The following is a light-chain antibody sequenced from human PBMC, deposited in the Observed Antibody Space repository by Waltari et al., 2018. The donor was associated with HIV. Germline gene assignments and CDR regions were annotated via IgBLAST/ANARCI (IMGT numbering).Light chain of an antibody. CDR3: AAWDDSLDGPV. J-gene: IGLJ3*02. CDR1: SPNIGSNL. CDR2: NND. V-gene: IGLV1-44*01. Sequence: QSVLRQSPSASGTPGQRVTISCSGISPNIGSNLVNWYQQFPGTAPKLLIYNNDQRPSGVPDRFSGSKSGTSASLAIGGLQSADEADYYCAAWDDSLDGPVFGGGTKLTVL.